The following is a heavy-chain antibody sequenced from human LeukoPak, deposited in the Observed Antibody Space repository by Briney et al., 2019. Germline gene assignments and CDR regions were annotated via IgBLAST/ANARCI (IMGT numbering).Heavy chain of an antibody. CDR3: AKSGTYYDFWSGYSNYYYYGMDV. V-gene: IGHV3-33*06. D-gene: IGHD3-3*01. Sequence: GRSLRLSCAASGFTFSSYGMHWVRQAPGKGLEWVAVIWCDGSNKYYADPVKGRFTISRDNSKNTLYLQMNSLRAEDTAVYYCAKSGTYYDFWSGYSNYYYYGMDVWGQGTTVTVSS. J-gene: IGHJ6*02. CDR1: GFTFSSYG. CDR2: IWCDGSNK.